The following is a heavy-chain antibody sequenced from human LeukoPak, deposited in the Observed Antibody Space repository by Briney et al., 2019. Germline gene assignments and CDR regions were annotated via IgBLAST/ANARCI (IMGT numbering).Heavy chain of an antibody. V-gene: IGHV4-59*01. CDR3: ARAVGPHYNSGSQGGSTDGDY. CDR2: FHYTGST. D-gene: IGHD3-10*01. CDR1: GGSISSFY. Sequence: PSETLSLTCAVSGGSISSFYWSWIRQPPGKGLECIVDFHYTGSTNYNPSLKSRVTISIDTSRNQFSLELNSVTAADTAVYYCARAVGPHYNSGSQGGSTDGDYWGQGTLVTVSS. J-gene: IGHJ4*02.